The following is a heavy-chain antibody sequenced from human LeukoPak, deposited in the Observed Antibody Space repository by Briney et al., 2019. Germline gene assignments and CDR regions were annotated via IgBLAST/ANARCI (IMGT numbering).Heavy chain of an antibody. Sequence: SVKVSCKASGGTFSSYAISWVRQAPGQGLEWMGGIIPIFGTANYAQKFQGRVTITADESTSTAYMELSSLRSEDTAVYYCATCARNFYCYRFDYWGQGTLVTVSS. D-gene: IGHD2-2*02. CDR3: ATCARNFYCYRFDY. J-gene: IGHJ4*02. V-gene: IGHV1-69*13. CDR1: GGTFSSYA. CDR2: IIPIFGTA.